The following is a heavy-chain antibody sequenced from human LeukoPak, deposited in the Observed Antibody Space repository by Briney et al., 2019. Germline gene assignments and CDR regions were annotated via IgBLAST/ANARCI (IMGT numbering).Heavy chain of an antibody. D-gene: IGHD4-11*01. Sequence: PSETLSLTCTVSGYSISSGYYWGWIRQPPGKGLEWIGSIYHSGSTYYNPPLNSRVTISRDTSKNHFSLQLSSVTAADTAVYFCARGRVSSSTWHSTYYYYFYMDVWGKGTTVTVSS. CDR3: ARGRVSSSTWHSTYYYYFYMDV. CDR1: GYSISSGYY. J-gene: IGHJ6*03. V-gene: IGHV4-38-2*02. CDR2: IYHSGST.